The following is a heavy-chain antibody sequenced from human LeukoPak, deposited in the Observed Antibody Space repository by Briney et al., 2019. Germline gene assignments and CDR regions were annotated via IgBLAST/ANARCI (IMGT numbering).Heavy chain of an antibody. CDR3: ARERGDIVVVPAAIHFDY. V-gene: IGHV4-61*02. CDR1: GVSISSGSYY. CDR2: IYTSGST. J-gene: IGHJ4*02. Sequence: PSETLSLTCTVSGVSISSGSYYWSWIRQPAGKGLEWIVRIYTSGSTNYNPSLKSRVTISVDTSKNQFSLKLSSVTAADTAVYYCARERGDIVVVPAAIHFDYWGQGTLVTVSS. D-gene: IGHD2-2*02.